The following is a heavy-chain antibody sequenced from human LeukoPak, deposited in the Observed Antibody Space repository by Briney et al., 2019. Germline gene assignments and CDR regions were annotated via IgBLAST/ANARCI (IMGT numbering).Heavy chain of an antibody. D-gene: IGHD2-2*01. Sequence: SETLSLTCTVSGGSISSSSYYWGWIRQPPGKGLKWIGSIYYSGSTYYNPSLKSRVTISVDTSKNQFSLKLSSVTAADTAVYYCARSQLNYYYYYMDVWGKGTTVTVSS. CDR2: IYYSGST. V-gene: IGHV4-39*01. CDR1: GGSISSSSYY. J-gene: IGHJ6*03. CDR3: ARSQLNYYYYYMDV.